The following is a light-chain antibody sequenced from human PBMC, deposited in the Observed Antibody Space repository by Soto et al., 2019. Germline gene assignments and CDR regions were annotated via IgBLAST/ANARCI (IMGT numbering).Light chain of an antibody. J-gene: IGKJ1*01. V-gene: IGKV3-20*01. CDR1: QSVGSS. Sequence: EVVLTQSPGTLSLSPGEKATLSCRASQSVGSSLAWYQQKPGQAPRLLIYGGSSRATGIPDRFSGSGSGTDFTLTISRREPEDFTVYCCQQYGISPSTFGQGTKVDIK. CDR2: GGS. CDR3: QQYGISPST.